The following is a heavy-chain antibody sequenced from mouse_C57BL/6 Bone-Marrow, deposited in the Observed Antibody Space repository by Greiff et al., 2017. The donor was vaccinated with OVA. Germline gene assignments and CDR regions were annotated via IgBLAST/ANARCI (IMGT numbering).Heavy chain of an antibody. J-gene: IGHJ4*01. CDR3: ARRTTVPMDY. V-gene: IGHV5-9*01. Sequence: EVMLVESGGGLVKPGGSLKLSCAASGFTFSSYTMSWVRQTPEKRLEWVATISGGGGNTYYPDSVKGRFTISRDNAKNTLYMQRSSLRSEDTAVYYCARRTTVPMDYWGQGTSVTVSS. D-gene: IGHD1-1*01. CDR2: ISGGGGNT. CDR1: GFTFSSYT.